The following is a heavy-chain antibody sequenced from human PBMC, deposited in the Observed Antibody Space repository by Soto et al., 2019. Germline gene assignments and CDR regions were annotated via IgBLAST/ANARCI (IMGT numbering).Heavy chain of an antibody. Sequence: ASVKVSCKASGYTFTSYGISWVRQAPGQGLEWMGWISAYNGNTNYAQKLQGRVTMTTDTSTSTAYMELSSLRSEDTAVYYCARGGEDFWSGYYGTNYYYYGMDVWGQGTTVTVS. CDR2: ISAYNGNT. CDR3: ARGGEDFWSGYYGTNYYYYGMDV. V-gene: IGHV1-18*01. CDR1: GYTFTSYG. J-gene: IGHJ6*02. D-gene: IGHD3-3*01.